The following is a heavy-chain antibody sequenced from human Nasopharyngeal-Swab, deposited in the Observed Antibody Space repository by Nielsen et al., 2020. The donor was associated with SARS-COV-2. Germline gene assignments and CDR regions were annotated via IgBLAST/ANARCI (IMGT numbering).Heavy chain of an antibody. Sequence: SETLSLTCTVSGGSISSSSYYWGWIRQPPGKGLEWIGSIYYSGSTYYNPSLKSRVTISVDTSKNQFSLKLSPVTAADTAVYYCARRGTAVAGSFDYWGQGTLVTVSS. CDR1: GGSISSSSYY. V-gene: IGHV4-39*01. D-gene: IGHD6-19*01. CDR2: IYYSGST. CDR3: ARRGTAVAGSFDY. J-gene: IGHJ4*02.